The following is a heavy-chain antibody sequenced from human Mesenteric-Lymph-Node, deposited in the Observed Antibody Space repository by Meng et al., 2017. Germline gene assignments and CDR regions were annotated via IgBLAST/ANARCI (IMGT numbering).Heavy chain of an antibody. V-gene: IGHV3-21*01. D-gene: IGHD6-13*01. CDR3: ARAGMAAAGTLDY. CDR1: GFTFSSYS. Sequence: GESLKISCAASGFTFSSYSMNWVRQAPGKGLEWVSSISSSSSYIYYADSVKGRFTISRDNAKNSQYLQMNSLRAEDTAVYYCARAGMAAAGTLDYWGQGTLVTVSS. J-gene: IGHJ4*02. CDR2: ISSSSSYI.